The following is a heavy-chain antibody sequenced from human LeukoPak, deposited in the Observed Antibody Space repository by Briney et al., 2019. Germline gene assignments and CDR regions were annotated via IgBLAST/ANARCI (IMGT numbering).Heavy chain of an antibody. CDR1: GGSFSGYY. CDR2: INHSGST. Sequence: PSETLSLTCAVYGGSFSGYYWSWIRQPSGKGLEWIGEINHSGSTNYNPSLKSRVTISVDTSKNQFSLKLSSVTAADTAVYYCARGRIVATIRAFDIWGQGTMVTVSS. V-gene: IGHV4-34*01. J-gene: IGHJ3*02. CDR3: ARGRIVATIRAFDI. D-gene: IGHD5-12*01.